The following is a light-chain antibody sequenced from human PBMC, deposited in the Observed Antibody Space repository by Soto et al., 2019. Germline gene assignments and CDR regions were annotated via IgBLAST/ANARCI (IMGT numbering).Light chain of an antibody. J-gene: IGLJ3*02. CDR3: STYTTSSPVV. CDR2: EVI. V-gene: IGLV2-14*01. Sequence: QSALTQPASVSGSPGQSITISCTGTRNDIGVYDFVSWYQPHPGKAPNLMIYEVINRPSGVSIRFSGSKSGNTASLTISGLQAEDEADYYCSTYTTSSPVVFGGGTKLTVL. CDR1: RNDIGVYDF.